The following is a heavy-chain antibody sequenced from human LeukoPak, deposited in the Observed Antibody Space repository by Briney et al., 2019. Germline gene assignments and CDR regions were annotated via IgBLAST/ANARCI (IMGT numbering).Heavy chain of an antibody. J-gene: IGHJ5*02. CDR1: GYIITSYA. CDR2: IKRDGSQK. Sequence: RVSCKASGYIITSYAMHRVRQASGQRLEWVAHIKRDGSQKYYLDCVNGRFTISRDNAKNSLYLQMNSLRVEDTAVYYCARLGLEVGGPNWFDPWGQGTLVTVSS. CDR3: ARLGLEVGGPNWFDP. V-gene: IGHV3-7*02. D-gene: IGHD1-1*01.